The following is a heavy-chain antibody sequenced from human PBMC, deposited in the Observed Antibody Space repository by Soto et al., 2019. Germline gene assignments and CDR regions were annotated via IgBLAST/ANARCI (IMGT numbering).Heavy chain of an antibody. J-gene: IGHJ6*03. CDR2: INEDSTYI. Sequence: EVQLVESGGGLVKPGGSLRLSCAASGFTFSSYSMNWVRQAPGKGLEWVSSINEDSTYIYYAGSVRGRFTISRDNAEDSLYLQMNGMRAEDTAVYYCVGDFGRYSRTGCMDVWGDGATVTVSS. CDR3: VGDFGRYSRTGCMDV. V-gene: IGHV3-21*02. D-gene: IGHD3-9*01. CDR1: GFTFSSYS.